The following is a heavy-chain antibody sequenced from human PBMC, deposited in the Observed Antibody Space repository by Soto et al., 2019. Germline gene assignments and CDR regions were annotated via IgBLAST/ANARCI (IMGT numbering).Heavy chain of an antibody. J-gene: IGHJ4*02. CDR3: CKALPYYILRASDY. D-gene: IGHD3-9*01. Sequence: GGSLRLSCAASGFTVSSYGMHWVRQAPGKGLEWVAVISYDGSNKYYADSVKGRFTISRDNSKNTLYLQMNSLRAEDTAVYYCCKALPYYILRASDYWGQGTMVTPYS. V-gene: IGHV3-30*18. CDR1: GFTVSSYG. CDR2: ISYDGSNK.